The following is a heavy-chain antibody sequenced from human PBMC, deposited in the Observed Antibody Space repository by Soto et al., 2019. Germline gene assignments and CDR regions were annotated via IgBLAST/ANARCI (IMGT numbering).Heavy chain of an antibody. J-gene: IGHJ3*02. CDR2: ISWNSGSI. CDR1: GFTFDDYA. Sequence: DVQLVESGGGLVQPGRSLRLSCAASGFTFDDYAMHWVRQAPGKGLEWVSGISWNSGSIGYADSVKGRFTISRDNAKNSLYLQMNSLRAEDTALYYCAKDMTVTTWSGAFDIWGQGTMVTVSS. D-gene: IGHD4-4*01. V-gene: IGHV3-9*01. CDR3: AKDMTVTTWSGAFDI.